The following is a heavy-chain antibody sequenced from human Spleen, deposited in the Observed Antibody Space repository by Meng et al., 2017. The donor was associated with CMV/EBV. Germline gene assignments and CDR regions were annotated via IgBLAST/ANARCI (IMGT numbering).Heavy chain of an antibody. Sequence: SLKISCAASGFTFSSYAMSWVRQAPGKGLEWVSGISWNGGRSGYADSVKGRFTISRDNAQNSLYLRMHSLTTDDAALYYCAKGTGIAVAGGAFDFRGQGTMVTVSS. CDR3: AKGTGIAVAGGAFDF. J-gene: IGHJ3*01. V-gene: IGHV3-9*01. D-gene: IGHD6-19*01. CDR1: GFTFSSYA. CDR2: ISWNGGRS.